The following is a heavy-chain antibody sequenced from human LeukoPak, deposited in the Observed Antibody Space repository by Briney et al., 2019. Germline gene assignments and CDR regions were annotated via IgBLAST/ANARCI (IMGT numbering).Heavy chain of an antibody. CDR1: GFTFGDYA. CDR3: TRRGTVTGYYYYYMDV. D-gene: IGHD4-17*01. J-gene: IGHJ6*03. V-gene: IGHV3-49*03. Sequence: GGSLRLSCTASGFTFGDYAKSWFRQAPGKGLEWVGFIRSKAYGGTTEYAASVKGRFTISRDDSKSIAYLQMNSLKTEDTAVYYCTRRGTVTGYYYYYMDVWGKGTTVTVSS. CDR2: IRSKAYGGTT.